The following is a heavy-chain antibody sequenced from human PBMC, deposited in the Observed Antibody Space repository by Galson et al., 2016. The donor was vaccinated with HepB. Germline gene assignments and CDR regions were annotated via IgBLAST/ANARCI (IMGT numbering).Heavy chain of an antibody. Sequence: SETLSLTCTVSGGSISSSSYSWGWIRQPPGKGLEWIGSIYYSGSTYYNPSLKSRVTISVDTSKNQFSLKLSSVTAADTAVYYCASMVRGVTIYYWGQGTLVTVSS. CDR3: ASMVRGVTIYY. V-gene: IGHV4-39*01. D-gene: IGHD3-10*01. J-gene: IGHJ4*02. CDR1: GGSISSSSYS. CDR2: IYYSGST.